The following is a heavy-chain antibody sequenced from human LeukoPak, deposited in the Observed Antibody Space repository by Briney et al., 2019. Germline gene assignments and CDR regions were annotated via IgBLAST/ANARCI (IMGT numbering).Heavy chain of an antibody. Sequence: ASVKVSCKASGYTFTCYYMHWVRQAPGQGLEWMGWINPNSGGTNYAQKFQGRVTMTRDTSISTAYMELSRLRSDDTAVYYCARETPRWDYDFWSGYPRSGAFDIWGQGTMVTVSS. D-gene: IGHD3-3*01. CDR1: GYTFTCYY. CDR3: ARETPRWDYDFWSGYPRSGAFDI. V-gene: IGHV1-2*02. J-gene: IGHJ3*02. CDR2: INPNSGGT.